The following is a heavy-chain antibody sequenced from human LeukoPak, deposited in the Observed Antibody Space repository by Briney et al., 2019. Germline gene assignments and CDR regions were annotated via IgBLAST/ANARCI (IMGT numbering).Heavy chain of an antibody. J-gene: IGHJ6*04. CDR3: AELGITMIGGV. CDR1: AFTFSSYS. D-gene: IGHD3-10*02. Sequence: GGSLRLSCAASAFTFSSYSMNWVRQAPGRGLEWVSSISSSSSYIYYADSVKGRFTISRDNAKNSLYLQMNSLRAEDTAVYYCAELGITMIGGVWGKGTAVTISS. V-gene: IGHV3-21*01. CDR2: ISSSSSYI.